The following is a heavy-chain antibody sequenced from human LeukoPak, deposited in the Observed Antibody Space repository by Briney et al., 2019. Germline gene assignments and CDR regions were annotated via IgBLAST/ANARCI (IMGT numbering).Heavy chain of an antibody. CDR1: GDSISSGDYY. Sequence: SQTLSLTCTVSGDSISSGDYYWAWIRQPPGKGLEWIGSIYYSGSTYYNPSLKSRVTISVDTSKNQFSLKLSSVTAADTAVYYCARDRESHDYGDYYYYMDVWGKGTTVTVSS. D-gene: IGHD4-17*01. CDR2: IYYSGST. J-gene: IGHJ6*03. V-gene: IGHV4-39*07. CDR3: ARDRESHDYGDYYYYMDV.